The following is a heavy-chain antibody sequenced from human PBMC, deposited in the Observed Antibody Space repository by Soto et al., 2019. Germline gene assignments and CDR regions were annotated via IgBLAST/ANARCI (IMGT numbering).Heavy chain of an antibody. CDR3: AIDKHCDSYPYGMDV. CDR1: GFTVSSNY. J-gene: IGHJ6*02. D-gene: IGHD2-21*02. Sequence: SGGSLRLSCAASGFTVSSNYMSWVRQAPGKGLEWVSYISSSSSTIYYADSVKGRFTISRDDAKNSLYLQMNSLRDEDTAVYYCAIDKHCDSYPYGMDVWGQGTTVTVS. CDR2: ISSSSSTI. V-gene: IGHV3-48*02.